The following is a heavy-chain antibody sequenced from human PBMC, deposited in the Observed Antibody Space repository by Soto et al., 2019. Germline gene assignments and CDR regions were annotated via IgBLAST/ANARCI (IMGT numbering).Heavy chain of an antibody. V-gene: IGHV2-5*02. D-gene: IGHD3-16*01. CDR2: IYWDDDK. CDR1: GFSLSTSGVG. J-gene: IGHJ3*01. Sequence: QITLKESGPTLVKPTQTLTLTCTFSGFSLSTSGVGVGWIRQPPGKALEWLALIYWDDDKRYSPALRSRLTNAKDTPQTQVVLRIYDIDPGEPATYYCSHVYDEFVWGSPDAFDLCGQGTMVTVSS. CDR3: SHVYDEFVWGSPDAFDL.